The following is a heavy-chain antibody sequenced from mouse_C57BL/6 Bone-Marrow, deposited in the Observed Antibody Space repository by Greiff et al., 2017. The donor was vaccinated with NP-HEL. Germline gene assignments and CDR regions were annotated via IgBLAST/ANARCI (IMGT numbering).Heavy chain of an antibody. CDR1: WFKNKEDY. CDR3: TTFYVAY. D-gene: IGHD2-3*01. J-gene: IGHJ3*01. CDR2: IEPENGDT. Sequence: SGGELVRPGGSGQVFCPASWFKNKEDYMQWVEQRPEKGLEWIGWIEPENGDTEYASKFQGKATITADTSSNTAYLQLSSLTSEDTAVYYCTTFYVAYWGQGTLVTVSA. V-gene: IGHV14-4*01.